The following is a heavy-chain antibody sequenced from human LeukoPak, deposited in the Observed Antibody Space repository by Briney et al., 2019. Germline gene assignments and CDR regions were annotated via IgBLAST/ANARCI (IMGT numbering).Heavy chain of an antibody. CDR1: GGSISSYY. V-gene: IGHV4-4*07. D-gene: IGHD1-20*01. J-gene: IGHJ4*02. Sequence: PSETLSLTCTVSGGSISSYYWSWIRQPAGKGLEWIGRIYTSGSTNYNPSPKSRVTMSVDTSKNQFSLKLSSVTAADTAVYYCARGGITGTKNYFDYWGQGTLVTVSS. CDR3: ARGGITGTKNYFDY. CDR2: IYTSGST.